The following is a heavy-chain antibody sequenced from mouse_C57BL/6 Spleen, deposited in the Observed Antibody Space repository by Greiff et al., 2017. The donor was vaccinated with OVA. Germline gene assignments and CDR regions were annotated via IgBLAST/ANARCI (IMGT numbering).Heavy chain of an antibody. CDR3: HFPYDYPFAY. Sequence: QVHVKQSGAELVRPGASVTLSCKASGYTFTDYEMHWVKQTPVHGLEWIGAIDPETGGTAYNQKFKGKAILTADKTSSTAYMELRSLTSEDSSVYYCHFPYDYPFAYWGQGTLVTVS. CDR2: IDPETGGT. J-gene: IGHJ3*01. D-gene: IGHD2-4*01. CDR1: GYTFTDYE. V-gene: IGHV1-15*01.